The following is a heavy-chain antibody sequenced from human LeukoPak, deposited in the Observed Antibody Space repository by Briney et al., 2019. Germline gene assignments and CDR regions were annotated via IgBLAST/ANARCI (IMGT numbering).Heavy chain of an antibody. CDR3: ARDRYSSGWYRPDYFDY. V-gene: IGHV4-30-4*08. CDR1: GGSISSGDYY. J-gene: IGHJ4*02. CDR2: IYYSGST. D-gene: IGHD6-19*01. Sequence: SETLSLTCTVSGGSISSGDYYWSWIRQPPGKGLEWIGYIYYSGSTYYNPSLKSRVTISVDTSKNQFSLKLSSVTAAGTAVYYCARDRYSSGWYRPDYFDYWGQGTLVTVSS.